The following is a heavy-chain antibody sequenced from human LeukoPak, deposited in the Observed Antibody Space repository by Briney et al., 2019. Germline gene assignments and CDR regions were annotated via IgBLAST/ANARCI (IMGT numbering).Heavy chain of an antibody. CDR2: ISYSGDTT. CDR1: GFSFSEYA. Sequence: GGSLRLSRAASGFSFSEYAMTWVRQAPGKGLEWVSLISYSGDTTHHADSVKGRFSISRDNSKNTFSLEMNNLRAEDTGIYYCATGKIFGVIIMGNFFEHWGQGSLVTVSS. J-gene: IGHJ4*02. D-gene: IGHD3-3*01. CDR3: ATGKIFGVIIMGNFFEH. V-gene: IGHV3-23*01.